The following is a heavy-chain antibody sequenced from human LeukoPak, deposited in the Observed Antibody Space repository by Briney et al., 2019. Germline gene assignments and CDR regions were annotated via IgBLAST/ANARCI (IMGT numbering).Heavy chain of an antibody. CDR2: ISGSGGST. D-gene: IGHD5-12*01. J-gene: IGHJ4*02. CDR1: GFTFSSYS. V-gene: IGHV3-23*01. CDR3: AKYSGYVNIDY. Sequence: QSGGSLRLFCAASGFTFSSYSMSWVRQAPGKGLEWVSAISGSGGSTYYADSVKGRFTISRDNSKNTLYLHMNSLRDEDTAVYYCAKYSGYVNIDYWGQGTLVTVSS.